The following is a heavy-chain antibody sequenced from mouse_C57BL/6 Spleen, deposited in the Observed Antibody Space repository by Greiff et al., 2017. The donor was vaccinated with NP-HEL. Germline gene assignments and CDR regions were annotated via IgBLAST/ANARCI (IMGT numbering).Heavy chain of an antibody. CDR1: GFTFSDYG. Sequence: EVKLQESGGGLVKPGGSLKLSCAASGFTFSDYGMHWVRQAPEKGLEWVAYISSGSSTIYYADTVKGRFTISRDNAKNTLFLQMTSLRSEDTAMYYCARGRLRDYAMDYWGQGTSVTVSS. CDR2: ISSGSSTI. CDR3: ARGRLRDYAMDY. V-gene: IGHV5-17*01. D-gene: IGHD2-2*01. J-gene: IGHJ4*01.